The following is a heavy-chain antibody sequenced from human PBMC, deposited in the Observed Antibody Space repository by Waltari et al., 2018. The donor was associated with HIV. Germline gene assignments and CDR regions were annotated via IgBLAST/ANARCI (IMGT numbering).Heavy chain of an antibody. CDR3: VREGRSSTAWYYFDF. CDR1: GDTFSSYG. D-gene: IGHD6-19*01. J-gene: IGHJ4*02. V-gene: IGHV1-69*11. Sequence: QVQLVQSGAEVKKPGSSVKVSCKASGDTFSSYGINWVRQAPGQGLEGIGGIIPILGTPIYAQMFQDRVTSTADESTTTAYMDLRSRRSEDTAVYYCVREGRSSTAWYYFDFWGQGTLVTVSS. CDR2: IIPILGTP.